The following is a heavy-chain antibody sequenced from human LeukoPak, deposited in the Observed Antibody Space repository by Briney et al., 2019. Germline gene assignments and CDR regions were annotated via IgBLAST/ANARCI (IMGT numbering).Heavy chain of an antibody. J-gene: IGHJ4*02. CDR3: ARGKWELLNYFDY. CDR2: IKQGGSEK. D-gene: IGHD1-26*01. V-gene: IGHV3-7*02. Sequence: GGSLRLSCKASGFTFSSYWMSWVRQAPGKGLEWVANIKQGGSEKYYVDSVKGRFTISRDNAKNSLYLQMNSLRAEDTAVYYCARGKWELLNYFDYWGQGTLVTVSS. CDR1: GFTFSSYW.